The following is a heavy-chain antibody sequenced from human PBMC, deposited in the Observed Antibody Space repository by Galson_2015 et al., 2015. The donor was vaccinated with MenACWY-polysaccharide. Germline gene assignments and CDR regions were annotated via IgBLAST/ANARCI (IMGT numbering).Heavy chain of an antibody. V-gene: IGHV3-21*01. CDR3: AGDPRRDSANWGMDV. CDR1: GFTISNYR. J-gene: IGHJ6*02. CDR2: ISSSRSYI. Sequence: SLRLSCAVSGFTISNYRMYWVRQAPGRGLEWVSSISSSRSYIYYADSVKGRFTISRDNAKNSLYLQMNSLRAEDTAVYYCAGDPRRDSANWGMDVWGQGTTVTVSS. D-gene: IGHD1-1*01.